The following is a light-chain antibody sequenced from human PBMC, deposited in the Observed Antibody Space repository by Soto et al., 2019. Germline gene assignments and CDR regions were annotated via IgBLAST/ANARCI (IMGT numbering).Light chain of an antibody. CDR2: DAS. J-gene: IGKJ5*01. Sequence: DIQMTQSPSTLSASVGDKVTITCRASQSISSWLAWYQQKPGKAPKLVIYDASSLESGVPSRFSGSGSGTEFTLTISSLQPDDFVTFYCQQYNTYPITFGQGTRLEIK. CDR3: QQYNTYPIT. CDR1: QSISSW. V-gene: IGKV1-5*01.